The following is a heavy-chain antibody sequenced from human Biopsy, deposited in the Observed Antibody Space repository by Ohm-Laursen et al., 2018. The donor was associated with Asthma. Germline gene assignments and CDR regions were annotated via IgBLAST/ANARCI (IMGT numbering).Heavy chain of an antibody. Sequence: SDTLSLTCTVSGGSINSSTWWSWVRQPPGKGLEWIGEFFHTGSTNYNPSLKSRITMSVDTSKNRMFPELTSVTAADTAIYYCVRAVRNEQWLAPFDYWGQGKPVTVSS. CDR3: VRAVRNEQWLAPFDY. CDR2: FFHTGST. D-gene: IGHD6-19*01. CDR1: GGSINSSTW. J-gene: IGHJ4*02. V-gene: IGHV4-4*02.